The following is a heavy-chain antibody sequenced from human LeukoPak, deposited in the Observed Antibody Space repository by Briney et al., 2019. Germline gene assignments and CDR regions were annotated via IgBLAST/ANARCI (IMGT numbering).Heavy chain of an antibody. CDR2: IRSKAYGGTT. D-gene: IGHD1-1*01. CDR3: TRRNVHFDY. Sequence: GGSLRLSCAASGFTFSGSWMSWVRQAPGKGLEWVGFIRSKAYGGTTEYAASVKGRFTISRDDSKSIAYLQMNSLKTEDTAVYYCTRRNVHFDYWGQGTLVTVSS. CDR1: GFTFSGSW. J-gene: IGHJ4*02. V-gene: IGHV3-49*04.